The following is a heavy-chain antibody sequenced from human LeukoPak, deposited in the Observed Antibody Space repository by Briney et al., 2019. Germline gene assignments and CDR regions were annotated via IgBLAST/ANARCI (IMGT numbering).Heavy chain of an antibody. CDR1: GGTFSSYA. V-gene: IGHV1-69*13. CDR3: ARTHRGYSYGTNFDY. J-gene: IGHJ4*02. Sequence: SVKVSCTASGGTFSSYAISWVRQAPGQGLEWMGGIIPIFGTANYAQKFQGRVTITADESTSTAYMELSSLRSEDTAVYYCARTHRGYSYGTNFDYWGQGTLVTVSS. CDR2: IIPIFGTA. D-gene: IGHD5-18*01.